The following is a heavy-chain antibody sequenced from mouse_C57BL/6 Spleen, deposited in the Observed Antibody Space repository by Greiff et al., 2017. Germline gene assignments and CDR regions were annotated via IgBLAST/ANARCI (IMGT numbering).Heavy chain of an antibody. J-gene: IGHJ4*01. Sequence: QVQLQQSGAELARPGASVKLSCKASGYTFTSYGISWVKQRTGQGLEWIGEIYPRSGNTYYNEKFKGKATLTADKSSSTAYMELRSLTSEDSAVYFCARMEVYDGYYYDAMDYWGQGTSVTVSS. CDR3: ARMEVYDGYYYDAMDY. V-gene: IGHV1-81*01. D-gene: IGHD2-3*01. CDR1: GYTFTSYG. CDR2: IYPRSGNT.